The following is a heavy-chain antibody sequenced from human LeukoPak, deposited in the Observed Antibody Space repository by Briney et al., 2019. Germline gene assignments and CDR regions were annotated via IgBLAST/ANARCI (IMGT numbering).Heavy chain of an antibody. Sequence: PGGSLRLSCAASGFTVSSNYMSWVRQAPGKGLVWVSRINIDGSTTTYADSVKGRFTISRDNAKNTLYLQMNSLRAEDTAVYYCARGGEGPSTRSLFWAWGQGTLVIVSS. V-gene: IGHV3-74*01. CDR3: ARGGEGPSTRSLFWA. D-gene: IGHD2-21*01. CDR1: GFTVSSNY. J-gene: IGHJ5*02. CDR2: INIDGSTT.